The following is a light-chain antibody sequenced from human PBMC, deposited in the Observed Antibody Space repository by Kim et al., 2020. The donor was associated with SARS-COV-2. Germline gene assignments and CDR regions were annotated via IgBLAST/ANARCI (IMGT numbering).Light chain of an antibody. CDR1: SGNIADNY. V-gene: IGLV6-57*03. Sequence: GNPVTSSCTRTSGNIADNYVQWYQQRPGSAPTIVIYEDSERPSGVPDRFSGSIDTSSSSASLTISGLKTEDEADYYCQSYDISNVIFGGGTQLTVL. CDR3: QSYDISNVI. CDR2: EDS. J-gene: IGLJ2*01.